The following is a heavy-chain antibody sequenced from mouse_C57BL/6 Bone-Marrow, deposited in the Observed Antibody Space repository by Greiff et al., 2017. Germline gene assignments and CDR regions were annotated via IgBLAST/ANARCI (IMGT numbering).Heavy chain of an antibody. Sequence: QVQLQQSGAELARPGASVKLSCKASGYTFTSYGISWVKQRTGQGLEWIGEIYPRSGNTYYNEKFKGKATLTADTSSSTAYMELRSLTSEYSAVYFCARPRTEGYYAMDYWGQGTSVTVSS. V-gene: IGHV1-81*01. D-gene: IGHD2-10*02. CDR3: ARPRTEGYYAMDY. CDR1: GYTFTSYG. CDR2: IYPRSGNT. J-gene: IGHJ4*01.